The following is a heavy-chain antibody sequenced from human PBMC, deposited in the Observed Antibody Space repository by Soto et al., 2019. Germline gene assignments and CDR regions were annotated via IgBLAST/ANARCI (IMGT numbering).Heavy chain of an antibody. CDR2: STSNSGNS. CDR3: VLLGVFDH. D-gene: IGHD3-3*01. CDR1: GYTFTSYN. J-gene: IGHJ4*02. V-gene: IGHV1-8*01. Sequence: ASVKISCKASGYTFTSYNINWVRQAPGQGLEWVAGSTSNSGNSDYAQKFQGRLTVTRDTSISTAYMELSSLRSDDTAVYYCVLLGVFDHWGPWTLVTVCS.